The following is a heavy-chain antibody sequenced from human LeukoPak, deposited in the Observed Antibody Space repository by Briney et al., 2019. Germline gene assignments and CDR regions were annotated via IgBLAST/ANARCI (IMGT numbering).Heavy chain of an antibody. CDR2: ISYDGGNK. Sequence: GGSLRLSCAASGFTFSSYAMHWVRQAPGKGLEWVAVISYDGGNKYYADSVKGRFTISRDNSKNTLYLQMNSLRAEDTAVYYCARGRDYGDYVGPDYWGQGTLVTVSS. D-gene: IGHD4-17*01. V-gene: IGHV3-30-3*01. CDR3: ARGRDYGDYVGPDY. J-gene: IGHJ4*02. CDR1: GFTFSSYA.